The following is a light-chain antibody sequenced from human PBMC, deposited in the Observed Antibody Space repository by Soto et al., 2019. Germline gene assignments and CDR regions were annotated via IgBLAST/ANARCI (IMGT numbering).Light chain of an antibody. CDR2: DAS. V-gene: IGKV3-15*01. Sequence: EILMTQSPATLSVSPGERVTLSCRAGQGVSGNLAWYQKKPGQAPRLIVYDASTRASGLPARFSGSGSGTEFTLTISSLQSEDFAVYYCQQYKNWPLSTFGQGTKVEIK. CDR3: QQYKNWPLST. CDR1: QGVSGN. J-gene: IGKJ1*01.